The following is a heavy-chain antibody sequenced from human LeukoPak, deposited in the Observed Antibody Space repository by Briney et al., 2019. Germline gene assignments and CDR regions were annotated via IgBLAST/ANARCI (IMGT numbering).Heavy chain of an antibody. CDR3: ARGSKRVDY. V-gene: IGHV4-4*07. CDR1: GAFISSYY. CDR2: IYTSGST. Sequence: SETLSLTCTVSGAFISSYYWSWIRQPAGKRLEWIGRIYTSGSTNYNPSLKSRVTMSVDTSKTQFSLKLTSVTAADTAVYYCARGSKRVDYWGQGTLVTVSS. J-gene: IGHJ4*02.